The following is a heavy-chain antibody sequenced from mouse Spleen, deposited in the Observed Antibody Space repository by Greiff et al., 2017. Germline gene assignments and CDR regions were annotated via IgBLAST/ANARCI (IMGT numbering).Heavy chain of an antibody. CDR2: INPSSGYT. D-gene: IGHD1-1*01. V-gene: IGHV1-4*01. CDR3: ARRDYYGSSHWYFDV. CDR1: GYTFTSYT. Sequence: VKLVESGAELARPGASVKMSCKASGYTFTSYTMHWVKQRPGQGLEWIGYINPSSGYTKYNQKFKDKATLTADKSSSTAYMQLSSLTSEDSAVYYCARRDYYGSSHWYFDVWGTGTTVTVSS. J-gene: IGHJ1*03.